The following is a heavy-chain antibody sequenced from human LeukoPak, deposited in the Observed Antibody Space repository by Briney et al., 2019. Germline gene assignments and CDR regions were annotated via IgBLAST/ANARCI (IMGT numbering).Heavy chain of an antibody. CDR2: IYSSGST. D-gene: IGHD3-16*01. CDR3: ARDAGHDFWRSYASHSNYYYYMDV. CDR1: GGSISSYY. Sequence: SETLCLTCTVSGGSISSYYGSWIRQPPGKGLEWFGCIYSSGSTNYNPSLKSRVTISVDTSKNQFSLKLSSVTAADTAVYYCARDAGHDFWRSYASHSNYYYYMDVWGKGTTVTVSS. V-gene: IGHV4-59*01. J-gene: IGHJ6*03.